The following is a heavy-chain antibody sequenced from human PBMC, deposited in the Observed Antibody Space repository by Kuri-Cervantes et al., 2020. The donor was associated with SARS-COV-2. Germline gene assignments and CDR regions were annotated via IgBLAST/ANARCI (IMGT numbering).Heavy chain of an antibody. D-gene: IGHD4-17*01. J-gene: IGHJ6*02. CDR3: ARDPTTVTTGIGMDV. CDR2: INPNSGGT. Sequence: ASVKVSCNASGYTFTGYYMHWVRQAPGQGLEWMGWINPNSGGTNYAQKFQGRVAVTRDTPTSTVYMELSSLRSEDTAVYYCARDPTTVTTGIGMDVWGQGTTVTVSS. CDR1: GYTFTGYY. V-gene: IGHV1-2*02.